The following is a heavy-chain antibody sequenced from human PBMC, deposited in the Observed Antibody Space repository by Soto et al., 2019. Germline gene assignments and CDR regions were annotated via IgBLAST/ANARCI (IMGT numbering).Heavy chain of an antibody. D-gene: IGHD3-22*01. V-gene: IGHV3-23*01. CDR2: ISGSGDST. Sequence: GGSLRLSCAASGFTFSSYAMSWVRQAPGKGLEWVSAISGSGDSTYYADSVKGRFSISRDNSKNSLYLQMNSLRAEDTAVYYCASWKHYFDSSDYYFDVSHMCGQGTMV. CDR3: ASWKHYFDSSDYYFDVSHM. CDR1: GFTFSSYA. J-gene: IGHJ3*02.